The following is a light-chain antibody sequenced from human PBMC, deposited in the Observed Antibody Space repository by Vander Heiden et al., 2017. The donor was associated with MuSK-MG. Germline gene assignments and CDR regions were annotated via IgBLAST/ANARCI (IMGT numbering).Light chain of an antibody. Sequence: IQLTQSPSSLSASAGDRATITCQASQDISTHLNWYHQHPAQAPKLLNYDATNLERVVPSRCSGSGSGTDFTFTSSSLQPEETVTYYCQQYDNLPHTFGGGTKVEIK. J-gene: IGKJ4*01. CDR1: QDISTH. CDR2: DAT. V-gene: IGKV1-33*01. CDR3: QQYDNLPHT.